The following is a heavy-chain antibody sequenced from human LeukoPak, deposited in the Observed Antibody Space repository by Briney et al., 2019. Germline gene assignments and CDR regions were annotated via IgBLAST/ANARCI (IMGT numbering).Heavy chain of an antibody. J-gene: IGHJ3*02. Sequence: GGSLRLSCAASGFTFSSNYMSWVRQAPGKGLEWVSVIYSGGSTYYADSVKGRFTISRDSSKNTLYLQMNSLRAEDTAVYYCARGFGPLDAFDIWGQGTMVTVSS. CDR2: IYSGGST. V-gene: IGHV3-53*01. CDR3: ARGFGPLDAFDI. D-gene: IGHD3-10*01. CDR1: GFTFSSNY.